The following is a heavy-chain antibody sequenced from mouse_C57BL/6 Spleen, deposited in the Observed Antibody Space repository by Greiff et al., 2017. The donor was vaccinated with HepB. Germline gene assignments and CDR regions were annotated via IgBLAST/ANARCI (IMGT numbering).Heavy chain of an antibody. CDR2: INYDGSST. J-gene: IGHJ4*01. V-gene: IGHV5-16*01. D-gene: IGHD1-1*01. CDR1: GFTFSDYY. CDR3: ARDRDYYGSSPMDY. Sequence: EVKLVESEGGLVQPGSSMKLSCTASGFTFSDYYMAWVRQVPEKGLEWVANINYDGSSTYYLDSLKSRFIISRDNAKNILYLQMSSLKSEDTATYYCARDRDYYGSSPMDYWGQGTSVTVSS.